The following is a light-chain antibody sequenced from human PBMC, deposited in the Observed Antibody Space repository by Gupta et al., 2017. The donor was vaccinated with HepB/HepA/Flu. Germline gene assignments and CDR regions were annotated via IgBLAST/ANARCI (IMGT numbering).Light chain of an antibody. CDR3: QQQNSCPLT. CDR2: GAS. V-gene: IGKV3-15*01. CDR1: QSLSSN. J-gene: IGKJ1*01. Sequence: IVRTQSPATLSVSSGERATLTCRASQSLSSNLAWYQQKPGQAPRLLIYGASTRANGIPARFSGSGSGTEFTLTISSLQSEDFAVYYCQQQNSCPLTFGQGTKV.